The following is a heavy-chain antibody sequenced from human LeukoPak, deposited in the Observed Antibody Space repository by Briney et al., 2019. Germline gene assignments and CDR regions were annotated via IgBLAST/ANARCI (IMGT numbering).Heavy chain of an antibody. CDR3: ARDRGGYYYGSGSYFDY. Sequence: PSETLSLTCTVSGGSISSYYWSWIRQPPGKGLEWIGYIYYSGSTNYNPSLKSRVTISVDTSKNRFSLKLSSVTAADTAVYYCARDRGGYYYGSGSYFDYWGQGTLVTVSS. CDR1: GGSISSYY. CDR2: IYYSGST. V-gene: IGHV4-59*01. J-gene: IGHJ4*02. D-gene: IGHD3-10*01.